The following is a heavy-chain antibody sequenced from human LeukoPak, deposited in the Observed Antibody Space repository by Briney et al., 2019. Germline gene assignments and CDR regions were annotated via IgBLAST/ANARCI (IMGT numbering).Heavy chain of an antibody. CDR1: GGSISSYY. Sequence: SETLSLTCTVSGGSISSYYWSWIRQPPGKGLEWIGYIYYSGSTNYNPSLKSRVTISVDTSKNQFSLKLSSVTAADTAVYYCARVLTRSYGDYNWFDPWGQGTLVTVSS. V-gene: IGHV4-59*01. J-gene: IGHJ5*02. D-gene: IGHD4-17*01. CDR2: IYYSGST. CDR3: ARVLTRSYGDYNWFDP.